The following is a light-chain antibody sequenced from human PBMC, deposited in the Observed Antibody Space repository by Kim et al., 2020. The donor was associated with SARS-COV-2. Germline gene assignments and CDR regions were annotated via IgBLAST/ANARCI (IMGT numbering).Light chain of an antibody. CDR2: AVS. V-gene: IGLV3-21*02. J-gene: IGLJ2*01. Sequence: SYELTQPPSVSVAPGETARLTCGGNNIGTESVHWYQQRAGQAPVLVVHAVSDRPSGIPERISGSKSEDTATLTISRVEAGDEADYYCQVWDISSVVFGGGTQLTVL. CDR3: QVWDISSVV. CDR1: NIGTES.